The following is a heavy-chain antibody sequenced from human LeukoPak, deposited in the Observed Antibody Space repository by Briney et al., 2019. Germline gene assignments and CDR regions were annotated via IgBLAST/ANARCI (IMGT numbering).Heavy chain of an antibody. CDR2: INHSGST. V-gene: IGHV4-34*01. CDR1: GGSFSGYY. D-gene: IGHD5-24*01. Sequence: PSETLSLTCAVYGGSFSGYYWSWIRQPPGKGLEWMGEINHSGSTNYNPSLKSRVTISVDTSKIQFSLRLSSATAADMATYYCARHSLNNYGSYYWGQGTLVTVSS. J-gene: IGHJ4*02. CDR3: ARHSLNNYGSYY.